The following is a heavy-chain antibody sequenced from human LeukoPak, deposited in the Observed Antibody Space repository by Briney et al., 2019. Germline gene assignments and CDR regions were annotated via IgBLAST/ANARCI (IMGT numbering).Heavy chain of an antibody. V-gene: IGHV4-34*01. J-gene: IGHJ4*02. CDR1: GGSFSGYY. CDR2: INHSGST. D-gene: IGHD3-10*01. CDR3: ARARTGYYYGSGSYRHPHYFDY. Sequence: PSETLSLTCAVYGGSFSGYYWSWIRQPPGKGLEWIGEINHSGSTNYNSSLKSRVTISVDTSRNQFSLKLSSVTAADTAVYYCARARTGYYYGSGSYRHPHYFDYRGQETLVTVSS.